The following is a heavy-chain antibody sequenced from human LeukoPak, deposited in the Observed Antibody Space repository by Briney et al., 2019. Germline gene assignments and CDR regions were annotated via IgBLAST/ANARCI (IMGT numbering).Heavy chain of an antibody. CDR2: IYHTGRT. D-gene: IGHD6-19*01. CDR1: GYSISSNYY. CDR3: ARAQWLVPPYFDF. J-gene: IGHJ4*02. V-gene: IGHV4-38-2*01. Sequence: SETLSLTCAVSGYSISSNYYWGWIRQPPGKGPEGIGSIYHTGRTYYNPSLKSRVTISVDTSKNQFSLKLNSVTAADTAVYYCARAQWLVPPYFDFWGQGTLVTVSS.